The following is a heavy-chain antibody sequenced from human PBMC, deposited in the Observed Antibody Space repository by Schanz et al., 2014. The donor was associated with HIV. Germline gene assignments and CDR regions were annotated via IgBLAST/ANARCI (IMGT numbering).Heavy chain of an antibody. CDR3: AREPNYSGFDS. CDR1: GDTFSSHA. D-gene: IGHD5-12*01. J-gene: IGHJ5*01. V-gene: IGHV1-2*02. Sequence: QVQLVQSGAEVKKPGSSVKVSCELSGDTFSSHAISWVRQAPGQGLQWMGWSNPNSGGTNYAQKFQGRVTMTRDTSISTAYLELSRLRSDDTAVYYCAREPNYSGFDSWGHGTLVTVSS. CDR2: SNPNSGGT.